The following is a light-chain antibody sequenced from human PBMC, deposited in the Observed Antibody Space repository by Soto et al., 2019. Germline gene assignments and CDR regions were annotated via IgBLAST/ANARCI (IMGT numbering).Light chain of an antibody. CDR3: QQRSNWPRT. J-gene: IGKJ1*01. CDR2: DAS. V-gene: IGKV3-11*01. Sequence: EIVLTQSPATLSLSPGERATLSCRASQSVSSYLAWYQQKPGQAPRLLIYDASNRATGIPARFSGSGSGTDFTLTSSSLEPEDVAVYYYQQRSNWPRTFGQGTKVEIK. CDR1: QSVSSY.